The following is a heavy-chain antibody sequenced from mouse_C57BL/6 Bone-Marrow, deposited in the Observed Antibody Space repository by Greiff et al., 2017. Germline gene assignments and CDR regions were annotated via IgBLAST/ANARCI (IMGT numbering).Heavy chain of an antibody. CDR1: GYTFTSYW. Sequence: QVHVKQPGTELVKPGASVKLSCKASGYTFTSYWMHWVKQRPGQGLEWIGNINPSNGGTNYNEKFKSKATLTVDKSSSTAYMQLSSLTSEDSAVYYCAGGIYYGNYDYWGQGTTLTVSS. J-gene: IGHJ2*01. CDR3: AGGIYYGNYDY. V-gene: IGHV1-53*01. CDR2: INPSNGGT. D-gene: IGHD2-1*01.